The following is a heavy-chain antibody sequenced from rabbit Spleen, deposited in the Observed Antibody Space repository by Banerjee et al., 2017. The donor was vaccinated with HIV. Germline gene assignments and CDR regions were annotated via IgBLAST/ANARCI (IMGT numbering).Heavy chain of an antibody. CDR1: GFSFSNKAV. V-gene: IGHV1S45*01. CDR2: INAVTGKA. CDR3: ARDLDGVIGWTFGW. J-gene: IGHJ4*01. Sequence: QEQLVESGGGLVRPEGSLKLSCTASGFSFSNKAVMCWVRQAPGKGLQWIACINAVTGKAVYATWAKGRFTFSKTSSTTVTLQMTSLTAADTATYFCARDLDGVIGWTFGWWGPGTLVTVS. D-gene: IGHD1-1*01.